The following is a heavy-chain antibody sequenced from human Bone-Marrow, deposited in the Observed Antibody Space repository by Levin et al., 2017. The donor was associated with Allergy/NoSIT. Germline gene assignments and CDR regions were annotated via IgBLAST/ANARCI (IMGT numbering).Heavy chain of an antibody. Sequence: QTLSLTCTFSGFSLSTSGVGVTWISQPPGKALEWLALIYWNDDRHYSPSLNSRLTVTKDTSKNQVVLTMTNMDPMDTATYYCAQEPASAGHRYLHNWGQGTLVTVSS. CDR1: GFSLSTSGVG. CDR3: AQEPASAGHRYLHN. J-gene: IGHJ1*01. CDR2: IYWNDDR. D-gene: IGHD2-2*01. V-gene: IGHV2-5*01.